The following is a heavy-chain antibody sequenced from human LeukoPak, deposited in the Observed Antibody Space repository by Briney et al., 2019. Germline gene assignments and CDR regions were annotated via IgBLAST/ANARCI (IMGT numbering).Heavy chain of an antibody. CDR2: IYYSGST. D-gene: IGHD2-2*01. CDR3: ARWEYQLLDAFDI. V-gene: IGHV4-59*11. Sequence: SSETLSLTCTVSGGSISSHYWSWIRQPPGKGLEWIGYIYYSGSTNYNPSLKSRVTISLDTSKNQFSLKLSSVTAADTAVYYCARWEYQLLDAFDIWGQGTMVTVSS. CDR1: GGSISSHY. J-gene: IGHJ3*02.